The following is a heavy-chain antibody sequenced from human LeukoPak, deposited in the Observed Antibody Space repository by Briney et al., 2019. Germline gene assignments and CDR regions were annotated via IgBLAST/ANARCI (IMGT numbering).Heavy chain of an antibody. CDR3: ARRPSGRGSFDI. Sequence: SETLSLTCTVSGGSISSYYWSWIRQPPGKGLEWIGYIYYSGSTNYNPSLKSRVTISVDTSKNQFSLKLSSVTAADTAVYYCARRPSGRGSFDIWGQGTMVTVSS. D-gene: IGHD3-10*01. CDR1: GGSISSYY. J-gene: IGHJ3*02. V-gene: IGHV4-59*12. CDR2: IYYSGST.